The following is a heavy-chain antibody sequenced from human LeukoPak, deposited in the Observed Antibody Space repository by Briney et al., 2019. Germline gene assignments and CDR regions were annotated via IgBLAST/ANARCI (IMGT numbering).Heavy chain of an antibody. CDR2: ISGSGGST. V-gene: IGHV3-23*01. CDR1: ECTFNNYA. CDR3: AKGLSASGRFNAFDI. J-gene: IGHJ3*02. Sequence: GGSLRLSCVASECTFNNYAMNWVRQAPGKGLEWVGAISGSGGSTYHADSVRGRFTISRDNSKNTLYLQMSSLRVEDTAVYQCAKGLSASGRFNAFDIWGQGTMVTVSS. D-gene: IGHD3-3*01.